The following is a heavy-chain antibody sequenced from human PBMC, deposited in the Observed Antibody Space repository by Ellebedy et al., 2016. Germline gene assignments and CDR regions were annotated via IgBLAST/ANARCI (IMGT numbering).Heavy chain of an antibody. CDR2: IKQDGSEK. V-gene: IGHV3-7*01. Sequence: GESLKISCAASGFTFSSYWMSWVRQAPGKGLEWVANIKQDGSEKYYVDSVKGRLTISRDNSKNTLYLQMNSLRAEDTAVYYCARDHRYSYGLPYYGMDVWGQGTTVTVSS. D-gene: IGHD5-18*01. CDR3: ARDHRYSYGLPYYGMDV. CDR1: GFTFSSYW. J-gene: IGHJ6*02.